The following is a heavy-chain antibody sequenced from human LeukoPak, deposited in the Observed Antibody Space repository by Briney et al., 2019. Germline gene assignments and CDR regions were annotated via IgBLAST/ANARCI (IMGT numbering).Heavy chain of an antibody. V-gene: IGHV1-46*01. CDR1: GGTFSSHA. J-gene: IGHJ4*02. CDR3: ARASASYGCDY. D-gene: IGHD5-18*01. CDR2: INPSGGST. Sequence: ASVKVSCKASGGTFSSHAISWVRQAPGPGLEWMGIINPSGGSTSYAQKFQGRVTMTRDTSTSTVYMELSSLRSEDTAVYYCARASASYGCDYWGQGTLVTVSS.